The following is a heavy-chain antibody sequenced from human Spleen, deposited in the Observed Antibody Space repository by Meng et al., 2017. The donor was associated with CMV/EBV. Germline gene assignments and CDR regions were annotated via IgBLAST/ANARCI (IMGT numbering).Heavy chain of an antibody. V-gene: IGHV3-21*01. J-gene: IGHJ4*02. CDR1: DFTISNLD. CDR2: INTTSTYE. CDR3: AREVGSGWRYLDS. Sequence: SDFTISNLDMNWGRQGPRKGLEWVSSINTTSTYECCADSVEDRFTISRDNAKNSLYLHMNSLRVDDTALYFCAREVGSGWRYLDSWGRGTLVTVSS. D-gene: IGHD6-19*01.